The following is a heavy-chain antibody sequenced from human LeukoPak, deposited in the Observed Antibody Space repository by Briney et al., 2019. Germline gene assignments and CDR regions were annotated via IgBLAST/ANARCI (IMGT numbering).Heavy chain of an antibody. CDR3: ARDCSGGSCYGAFGI. CDR2: IYDSGST. J-gene: IGHJ3*02. Sequence: SETLSLTCTVSGASIRSGDYYWSWIRQPPGKGLEWIGYIYDSGSTYYNPSLKSRITISVDTSENRFSLKLSSVTATDAAVYYCARDCSGGSCYGAFGIWGQGTMVTVSS. D-gene: IGHD2-15*01. CDR1: GASIRSGDYY. V-gene: IGHV4-30-4*01.